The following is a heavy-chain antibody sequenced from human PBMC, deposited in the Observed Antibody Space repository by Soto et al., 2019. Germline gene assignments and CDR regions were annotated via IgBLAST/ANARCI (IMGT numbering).Heavy chain of an antibody. J-gene: IGHJ4*02. V-gene: IGHV1-18*01. CDR1: GYTFTNYG. CDR2: ISAYNGDT. CDR3: ATDSRLSVWVSQQLAVHFDY. Sequence: GASVKVSCKASGYTFTNYGISWVRQAPGQGLEWIGWISAYNGDTIYAQKFQGRVTMTEDTSTDTAYMELSSLRSEDTAVYYCATDSRLSVWVSQQLAVHFDYWGQGTLVTVSS. D-gene: IGHD6-13*01.